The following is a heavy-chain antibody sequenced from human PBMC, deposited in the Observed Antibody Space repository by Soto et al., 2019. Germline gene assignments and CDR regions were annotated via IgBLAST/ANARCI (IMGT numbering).Heavy chain of an antibody. CDR2: ITASGGST. V-gene: IGHV3-23*01. CDR1: GFALNTYA. Sequence: RGSLRLSCAASGFALNTYAMQWVRQAPGKGPEWVSAITASGGSTYYADSVRGRFTISRDTSMNTLYLEMSSLRAEDTAVYYCVKGAGGGVIRNSFHFWGQGALVTVSS. CDR3: VKGAGGGVIRNSFHF. J-gene: IGHJ4*02. D-gene: IGHD3-16*02.